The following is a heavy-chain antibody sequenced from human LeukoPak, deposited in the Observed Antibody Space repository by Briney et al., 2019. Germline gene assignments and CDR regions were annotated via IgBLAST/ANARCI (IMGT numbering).Heavy chain of an antibody. CDR2: VFYSGPT. V-gene: IGHV4-59*01. CDR1: GDSIDSYY. CDR3: AGRSARYFDS. Sequence: SEALSLTCTVSGDSIDSYYWSWIRQPPGEGLQWIGYVFYSGPTNYDASLRSRVAISVDRSKNQFSLKLTSVSAADTAVYYCAGRSARYFDSWGQGTLVTVSS. J-gene: IGHJ4*02. D-gene: IGHD1-26*01.